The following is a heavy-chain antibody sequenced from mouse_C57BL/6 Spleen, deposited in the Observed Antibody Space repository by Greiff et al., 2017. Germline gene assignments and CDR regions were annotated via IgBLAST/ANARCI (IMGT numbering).Heavy chain of an antibody. CDR3: ASRYYYGSSYAMDY. Sequence: QVQLQQPGAELVKPGASVKMSCKASGYTFTSYWITWVKQRPGQGLEWIGDLYPGSGSTNYNEKFKSKATLTVDTSSSTAYMQLSSLTSEDSAVXYCASRYYYGSSYAMDYWGQGTSVTVSS. CDR2: LYPGSGST. V-gene: IGHV1-55*01. J-gene: IGHJ4*01. D-gene: IGHD1-1*01. CDR1: GYTFTSYW.